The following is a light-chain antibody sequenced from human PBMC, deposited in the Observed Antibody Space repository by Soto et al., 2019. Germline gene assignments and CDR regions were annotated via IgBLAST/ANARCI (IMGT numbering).Light chain of an antibody. CDR2: RNS. CDR3: AAWDDSLSGWV. CDR1: SSNIVTNH. J-gene: IGLJ3*02. V-gene: IGLV1-47*01. Sequence: QSVLTQPPSASGTPGQRVTISCSGSSSNIVTNHVYWYQHLPGTAPKLLIDRNSLRPSGVPDRFSGSKSGTSASLAISGIRSEAEADYYCAAWDDSLSGWVFGGGTKLTVL.